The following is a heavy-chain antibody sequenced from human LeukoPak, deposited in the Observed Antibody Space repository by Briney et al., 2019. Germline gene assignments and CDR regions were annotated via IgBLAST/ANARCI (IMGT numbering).Heavy chain of an antibody. V-gene: IGHV1-8*01. CDR1: GYTFSSYD. J-gene: IGHJ4*02. Sequence: GASLKVSCKASGYTFSSYDINWVRQAAGQGLEWMGWMNPNRGNTSYAQKLQGRVTMTRNTSMSTAYMELSSLRSEDTAVYYCVRGIVSADIAVGGSLPRRPGYFDHWGQGTLVTVSS. CDR2: MNPNRGNT. D-gene: IGHD6-19*01. CDR3: VRGIVSADIAVGGSLPRRPGYFDH.